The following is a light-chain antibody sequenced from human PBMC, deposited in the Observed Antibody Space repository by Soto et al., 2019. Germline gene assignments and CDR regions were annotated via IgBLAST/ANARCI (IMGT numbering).Light chain of an antibody. Sequence: QSALTQPPSASGSLGQSVTISCTGTSRDVGPYKYVSWYQQYPGKAPKLIIYEVTKRPSGVPDRFSGSKSDNTASLTISGLQAEDEADYYCCSYAGSYTRVFGTGTKVTVL. J-gene: IGLJ1*01. CDR3: CSYAGSYTRV. CDR2: EVT. CDR1: SRDVGPYKY. V-gene: IGLV2-8*01.